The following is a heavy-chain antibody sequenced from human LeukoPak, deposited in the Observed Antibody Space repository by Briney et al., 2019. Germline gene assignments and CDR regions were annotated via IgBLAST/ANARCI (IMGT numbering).Heavy chain of an antibody. J-gene: IGHJ4*02. CDR1: GFIVSNNY. CDR2: LYSAGAT. V-gene: IGHV3-53*01. D-gene: IGHD3-16*01. CDR3: ASGGLGARKYYSDPFHY. Sequence: GGSLRLSCAASGFIVSNNYMSWVRQAPGKGLEWVSLLYSAGATYYADSVRSRFTIARDISRNTVFLQMSSLRAEDTAVYYCASGGLGARKYYSDPFHYWGQGTLVTVSS.